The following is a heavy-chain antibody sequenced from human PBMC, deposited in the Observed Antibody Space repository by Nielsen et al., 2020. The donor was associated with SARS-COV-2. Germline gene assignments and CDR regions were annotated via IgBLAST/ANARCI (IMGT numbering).Heavy chain of an antibody. CDR2: IKRSCGST. D-gene: IGHD1-26*01. V-gene: IGHV3-23*01. CDR1: GFTFDNYA. CDR3: VKWVELDFGYYYYGMDV. Sequence: GESLKIPCAASGFTFDNYAMTWVRQAPGKGLEWVSVIKRSCGSTYYADSVKGRFTIPRDNSRNTLYLQMNSLRVEDTAVYYCVKWVELDFGYYYYGMDVWGQGTTVTVSS. J-gene: IGHJ6*02.